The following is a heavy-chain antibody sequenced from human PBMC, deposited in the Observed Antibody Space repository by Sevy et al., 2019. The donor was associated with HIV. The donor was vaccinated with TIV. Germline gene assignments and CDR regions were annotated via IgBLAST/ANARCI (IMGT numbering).Heavy chain of an antibody. D-gene: IGHD1-26*01. Sequence: SETLSLTCTVSGGSINSSSYYWGWIRQPPGKGLEWIGSIYYSGSTYYNPSLKSRVTISVDPSKNQFFLKLSSVTAADTAVYYCATLGGSYSYYYYGMDVWGQGTTVTVSS. CDR3: ATLGGSYSYYYYGMDV. V-gene: IGHV4-39*01. J-gene: IGHJ6*02. CDR2: IYYSGST. CDR1: GGSINSSSYY.